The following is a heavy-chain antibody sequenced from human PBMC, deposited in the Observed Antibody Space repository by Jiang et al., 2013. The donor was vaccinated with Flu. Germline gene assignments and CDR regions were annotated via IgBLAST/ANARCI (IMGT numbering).Heavy chain of an antibody. Sequence: GAEVKKPGASVKVSCKASGYTFTSYGISWVRQAPGQGLEWMGWISAYNGNTKYAQNLQGRVTMTTDTSTSTAYMELRSLRSDDTAVYYCARDLYNYAYPHAWDYWGQGTLVTVSS. D-gene: IGHD5-18*01. CDR1: GYTFTSYG. CDR3: ARDLYNYAYPHAWDY. CDR2: ISAYNGNT. V-gene: IGHV1-18*01. J-gene: IGHJ4*02.